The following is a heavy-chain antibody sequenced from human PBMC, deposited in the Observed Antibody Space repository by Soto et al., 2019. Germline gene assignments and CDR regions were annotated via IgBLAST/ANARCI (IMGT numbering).Heavy chain of an antibody. D-gene: IGHD3-16*01. CDR1: GFTVSSNY. CDR3: ASAYLGDYLDY. V-gene: IGHV3-66*01. Sequence: GGSLRLSCAASGFTVSSNYMSWVRQAPGKGLEWVSVIYSGGSTYYADSVKGRFTISRDNSKNTLYLQMNSLRAEDTAVYYCASAYLGDYLDYWGQGTLVTVSS. CDR2: IYSGGST. J-gene: IGHJ4*02.